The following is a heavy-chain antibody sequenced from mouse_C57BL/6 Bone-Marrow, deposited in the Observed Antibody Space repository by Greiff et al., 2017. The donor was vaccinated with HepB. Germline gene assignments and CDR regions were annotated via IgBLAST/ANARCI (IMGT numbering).Heavy chain of an antibody. CDR3: ARDTTVVADWYFDV. V-gene: IGHV5-16*01. J-gene: IGHJ1*03. CDR2: INYDGSST. CDR1: GFTFSDYY. Sequence: EVMLVESEGGLVQPGSSMKLSCTASGFTFSDYYMAWVRQVPEKGLEWVANINYDGSSTYYLDSLKSRFIISRDNAKNILYLQMSSLKSEDTATYYCARDTTVVADWYFDVWGTGTTVTVSS. D-gene: IGHD1-1*01.